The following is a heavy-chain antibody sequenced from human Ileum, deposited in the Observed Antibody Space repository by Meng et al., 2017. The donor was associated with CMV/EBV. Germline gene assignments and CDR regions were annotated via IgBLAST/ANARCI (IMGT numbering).Heavy chain of an antibody. CDR2: IYYSGST. V-gene: IGHV4-31*02. CDR1: GGSISSGGYC. CDR3: AREPTTVTTYYFDY. Sequence: SGGSISSGGYCWSWIRQHPGKGLEWIGYIYYSGSTYYNPSLKSRVTISVDTSKNQFSLKLSSVTAADTAVYYCAREPTTVTTYYFDYWGQGTLVTVSS. D-gene: IGHD4-17*01. J-gene: IGHJ4*02.